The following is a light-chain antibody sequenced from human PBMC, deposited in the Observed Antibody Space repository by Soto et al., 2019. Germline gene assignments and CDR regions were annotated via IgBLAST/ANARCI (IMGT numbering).Light chain of an antibody. CDR3: CSYAGISTFVV. V-gene: IGLV2-23*03. CDR2: EGS. J-gene: IGLJ2*01. CDR1: SSDVGTYNL. Sequence: SVLTQPASVSGSPGQSITISCTGTSSDVGTYNLVSWYQQHPGKAPKLMIYEGSKRPSGVSNRFSGSKSGNTASLTISGLQAEDEADYYCCSYAGISTFVVFGGGTKVTVL.